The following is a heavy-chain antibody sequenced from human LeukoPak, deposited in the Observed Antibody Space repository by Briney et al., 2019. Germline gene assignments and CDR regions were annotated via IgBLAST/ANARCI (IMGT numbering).Heavy chain of an antibody. V-gene: IGHV3-30-3*01. D-gene: IGHD5-18*01. Sequence: GGSLRLSCAASGFTFSNAWMSWVRQAPGKGLEWVAVISYDESSKYYADSVKGRFTISRDNSKNTVYLQMNSLRTEDTAIYYCARDWRGYSYVMGIYWGQGTLVTVSS. CDR2: ISYDESSK. J-gene: IGHJ4*02. CDR1: GFTFSNAW. CDR3: ARDWRGYSYVMGIY.